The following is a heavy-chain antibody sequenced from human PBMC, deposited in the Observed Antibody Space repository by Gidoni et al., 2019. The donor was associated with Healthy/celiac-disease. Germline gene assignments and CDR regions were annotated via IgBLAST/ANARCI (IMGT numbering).Heavy chain of an antibody. V-gene: IGHV1-2*06. D-gene: IGHD6-13*01. CDR3: ARERGRAAGPGWFDP. J-gene: IGHJ5*02. CDR2: INPNSGGT. Sequence: QVQLVQAGAEVKKPGASVKGCCTASGYTFTGYYLHWGRQAPGQGLEWMGRINPNSGGTNYAQKLQGRVTMTRDTSISTAYMELSRLRSDDTAVYYCARERGRAAGPGWFDPWGQGTLVTVSS. CDR1: GYTFTGYY.